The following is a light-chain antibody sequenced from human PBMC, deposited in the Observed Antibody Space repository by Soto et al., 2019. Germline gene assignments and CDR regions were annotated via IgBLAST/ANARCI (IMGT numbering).Light chain of an antibody. J-gene: IGKJ1*01. CDR2: GAF. Sequence: EIVLTQSPATLSLSPGERATLSCRASQSVSNNYLAWYRQKPGQAPRLLIYGAFNRATGIPDRFSGGVSGTDFTLTITRLEPEDFAVYYCQYYGNSPLTFGQGTKVDIK. V-gene: IGKV3-20*01. CDR3: QYYGNSPLT. CDR1: QSVSNNY.